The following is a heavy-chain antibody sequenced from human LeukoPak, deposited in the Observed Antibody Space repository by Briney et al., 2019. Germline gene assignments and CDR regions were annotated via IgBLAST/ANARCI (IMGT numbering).Heavy chain of an antibody. V-gene: IGHV3-72*01. CDR2: VRNKANSYST. J-gene: IGHJ4*02. CDR3: VRGGLHYYDSSGYIY. CDR1: GFTFGTYS. Sequence: GGSLRLSCAASGFTFGTYSMNWVRQAPGKGLEWVGRVRNKANSYSTEYAASVKGRFTISRDDSKNSLYLQMNSLKTEDTAVYYCVRGGLHYYDSSGYIYWGQGALVTVSS. D-gene: IGHD3-22*01.